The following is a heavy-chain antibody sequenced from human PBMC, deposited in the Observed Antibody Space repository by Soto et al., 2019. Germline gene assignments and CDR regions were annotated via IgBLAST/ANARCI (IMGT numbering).Heavy chain of an antibody. CDR1: GYTFTSYV. J-gene: IGHJ6*03. D-gene: IGHD6-13*01. V-gene: IGHV1-18*01. CDR3: ARNGHSSSWYVGYYYSYYMDV. Sequence: ASVKVSCKASGYTFTSYVISWVRQAPGQGLKWMGWISAYNGNTNYAQKLQGRVTMTTDTSTSTAYMELRSLRSDDTAVYYCARNGHSSSWYVGYYYSYYMDVWGKGTTVTVSS. CDR2: ISAYNGNT.